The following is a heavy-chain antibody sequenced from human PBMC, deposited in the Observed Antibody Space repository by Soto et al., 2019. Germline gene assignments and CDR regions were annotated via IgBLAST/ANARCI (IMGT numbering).Heavy chain of an antibody. CDR3: TRLTSAISISDH. CDR1: GGSISSSSYY. CDR2: IYYSGST. D-gene: IGHD3-3*01. J-gene: IGHJ4*02. Sequence: QLQLQESGPGLVKPSETLSLTCTVSGGSISSSSYYWGWIRQPPGKGLEWIGSIYYSGSTYYNPSLKSRVTISVDTSKNQFSMTLTSVTAADTDVYYCTRLTSAISISDHWGQGTLVTVSS. V-gene: IGHV4-39*01.